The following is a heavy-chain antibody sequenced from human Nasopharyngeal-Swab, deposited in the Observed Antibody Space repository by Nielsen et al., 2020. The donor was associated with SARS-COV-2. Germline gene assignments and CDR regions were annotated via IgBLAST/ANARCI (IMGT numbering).Heavy chain of an antibody. J-gene: IGHJ4*02. D-gene: IGHD2-15*01. CDR2: ISAYNGNT. CDR3: ARVVSDCSGGRCASTFDY. CDR1: GYTFTSYG. Sequence: ASVKVSCKASGYTFTSYGISWVRQAPGQGLEWMGGISAYNGNTNYAQKLQGSVTMTTDTSTSTDYMELRSLRDDDTAVYYCARVVSDCSGGRCASTFDYWGQGTLVPVSS. V-gene: IGHV1-18*01.